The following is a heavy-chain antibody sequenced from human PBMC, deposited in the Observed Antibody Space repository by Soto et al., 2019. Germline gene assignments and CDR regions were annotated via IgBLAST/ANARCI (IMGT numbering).Heavy chain of an antibody. V-gene: IGHV3-23*01. CDR2: ISGSGGST. J-gene: IGHJ5*02. Sequence: LRLSCAASGFTFSSYAMSWVRQAPGKGLDWVSAISGSGGSTYYSDSVKGRFTISRDNSKNTLYLQMNSLRAEGTAVYYCQGGVKWFDPWGQGTLVPVSS. CDR3: QGGVKWFDP. D-gene: IGHD1-26*01. CDR1: GFTFSSYA.